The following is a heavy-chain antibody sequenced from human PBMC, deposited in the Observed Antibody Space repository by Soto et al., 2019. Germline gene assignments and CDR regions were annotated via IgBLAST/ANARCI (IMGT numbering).Heavy chain of an antibody. V-gene: IGHV3-64D*06. D-gene: IGHD3-22*01. CDR2: ISNNGGST. CDR1: GFIFSSYA. J-gene: IGHJ4*02. CDR3: VKEGHAAANYNDSSAYYKYYFDY. Sequence: GGSLRLSCSASGFIFSSYAMHWVRQAPGKGLEYVSVISNNGGSTYYADSVKGRFTISRDNSKNTLYLQMSGLRPEDTAVYYCVKEGHAAANYNDSSAYYKYYFDYWGQGTLVTVSS.